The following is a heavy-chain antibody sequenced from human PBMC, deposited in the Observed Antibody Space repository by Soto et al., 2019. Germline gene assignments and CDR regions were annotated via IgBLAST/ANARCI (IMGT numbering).Heavy chain of an antibody. V-gene: IGHV3-23*01. CDR2: ISGSGGST. D-gene: IGHD6-6*01. J-gene: IGHJ4*02. CDR3: AKDRAYSSSSPPDY. CDR1: GFMFSDYA. Sequence: GGSLRLSCAASGFMFSDYAMTWARQAPGKELEWVSAISGSGGSTYYADSVKGRFTISRDNSKNTLYLQMNSLRAEDTAVYYCAKDRAYSSSSPPDYWGQGTLVTVSS.